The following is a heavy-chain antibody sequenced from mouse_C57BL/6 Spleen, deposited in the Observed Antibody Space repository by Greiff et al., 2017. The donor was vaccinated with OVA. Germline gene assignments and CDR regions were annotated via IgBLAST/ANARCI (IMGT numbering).Heavy chain of an antibody. V-gene: IGHV1-18*01. J-gene: IGHJ1*03. CDR1: GYTFTDYN. D-gene: IGHD1-1*01. CDR2: INPNNGGT. Sequence: VQLQQSGPELVKPGASVKIPCKASGYTFTDYNMDWVKQSHGKSLEWIGDINPNNGGTIYNQKFKGKATLTVDKSSSTAYMELRSLTSEDTAVYYCAREHYGSSYGYWYFDVWGTGTTVTGSS. CDR3: AREHYGSSYGYWYFDV.